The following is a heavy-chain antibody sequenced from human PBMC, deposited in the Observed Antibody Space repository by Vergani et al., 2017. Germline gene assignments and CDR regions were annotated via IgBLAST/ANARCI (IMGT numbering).Heavy chain of an antibody. CDR1: GYSFTSYW. D-gene: IGHD1-26*01. CDR2: INPGDSDI. CDR3: ARQGGGSNYYDGMDV. V-gene: IGHV5-51*01. J-gene: IGHJ6*02. Sequence: EVQLVQSGAEVKQPGESLKISCKGSGYSFTSYWIGWVRQMPVKGLEWMGIINPGDSDIRFSPSFQGQVTISAVKSISTAYLQWSSLKASDTAIYFCARQGGGSNYYDGMDVWGQGTTVTVSS.